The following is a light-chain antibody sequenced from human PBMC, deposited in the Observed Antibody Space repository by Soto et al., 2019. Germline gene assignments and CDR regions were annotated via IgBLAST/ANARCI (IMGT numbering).Light chain of an antibody. CDR3: TSYECANIV. V-gene: IGLV2-8*01. J-gene: IGLJ1*01. Sequence: QSALTQPPSASGSPGQSVTISCTGTSSDVGANNYVSWYEQHPGKAPKLMIYEVTKRPSGVPDRFSGSKSGNTASLTVSGLQAEDESYYSCTSYECANIVFGTGTKLTVL. CDR1: SSDVGANNY. CDR2: EVT.